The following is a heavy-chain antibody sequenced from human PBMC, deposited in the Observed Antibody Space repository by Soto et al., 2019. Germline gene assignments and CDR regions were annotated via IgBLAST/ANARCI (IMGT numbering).Heavy chain of an antibody. CDR3: ARVPISEGYYFDY. J-gene: IGHJ4*02. CDR1: GGSVSSGIYY. Sequence: SETLSLTCTVSGGSVSSGIYYWSWIRQPPGKGLEWIGYIYYSGSTNYNPSLKSRVTISVDTSKNQFSLKLSSVTAADTAVYYCARVPISEGYYFDYWGQGTLVTVSS. D-gene: IGHD3-3*01. CDR2: IYYSGST. V-gene: IGHV4-61*01.